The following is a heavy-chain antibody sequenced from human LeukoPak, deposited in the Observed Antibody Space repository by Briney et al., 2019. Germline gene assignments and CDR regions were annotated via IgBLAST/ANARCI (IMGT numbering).Heavy chain of an antibody. V-gene: IGHV4-4*07. CDR3: ARETEVPGGRSWDF. CDR1: AGSISRYY. CDR2: IHTSGSN. J-gene: IGHJ4*02. D-gene: IGHD6-19*01. Sequence: PSETLSLACTVSAGSISRYYWTWIRQAAGKGLEWVGRIHTSGSNNNNRSPKRRVTMSVDTSNDQFSLKLSSVTAADTAVHYCARETEVPGGRSWDFWGQGTLVTVSS.